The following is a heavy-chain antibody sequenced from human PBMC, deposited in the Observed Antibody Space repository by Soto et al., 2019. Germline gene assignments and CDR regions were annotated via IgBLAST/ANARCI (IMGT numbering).Heavy chain of an antibody. D-gene: IGHD2-15*01. CDR2: INHSGST. CDR1: GGSFSGYY. J-gene: IGHJ4*02. V-gene: IGHV4-34*01. Sequence: SETLSLTCAVYGGSFSGYYWSWIRQPPGKGLEWIGEINHSGSTNYNPSLKSRVTISVDTSKNQFSLKLSSVTAADTAVYHCARGLGRCSGGSCYLVDYWGQGTLVTVSS. CDR3: ARGLGRCSGGSCYLVDY.